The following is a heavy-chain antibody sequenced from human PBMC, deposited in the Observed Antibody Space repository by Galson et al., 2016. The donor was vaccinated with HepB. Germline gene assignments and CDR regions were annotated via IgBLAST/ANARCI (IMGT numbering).Heavy chain of an antibody. V-gene: IGHV3-74*01. J-gene: IGHJ6*02. CDR3: ARGGGKPGISDGLDV. CDR1: GFTFSSYW. Sequence: SLRLSCAASGFTFSSYWMHWVRQAPGKGLVWVSRINSDGGSKDYADSVTGRFTTSRDNAKNTLYLQMNSLRDEDTAVYFCARGGGKPGISDGLDVWGQGTTVTVSS. CDR2: INSDGGSK. D-gene: IGHD3-10*01.